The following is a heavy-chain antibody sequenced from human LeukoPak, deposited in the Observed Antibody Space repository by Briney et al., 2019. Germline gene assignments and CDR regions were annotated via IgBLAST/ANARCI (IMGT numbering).Heavy chain of an antibody. J-gene: IGHJ6*02. D-gene: IGHD4-17*01. CDR3: AREVTVSDYYYYGMDV. CDR2: MNPNSGNT. CDR1: GYTFTSYD. V-gene: IGHV1-8*01. Sequence: ASVKVSCKASGYTFTSYDINWVRQAPGQGLEWMGWMNPNSGNTGYAQKFQGRVTMARNTSISTAYMELSSLRSEDTAVYYCAREVTVSDYYYYGMDVWGQGTTVTVSS.